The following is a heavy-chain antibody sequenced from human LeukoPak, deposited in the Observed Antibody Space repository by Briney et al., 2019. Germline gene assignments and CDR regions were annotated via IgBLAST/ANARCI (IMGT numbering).Heavy chain of an antibody. V-gene: IGHV3-23*01. D-gene: IGHD2-15*01. CDR2: ISASGDST. J-gene: IGHJ6*02. Sequence: GGSLRLSCAASGFTFSSYVMSWVRQAPGKGLEWVSVISASGDSTYNADSVKGRFTISRDNSKNTLYLQMNSLRAEDTAVYYCAKDAYCGGGSCYGMDVWGQGTTVTVSS. CDR1: GFTFSSYV. CDR3: AKDAYCGGGSCYGMDV.